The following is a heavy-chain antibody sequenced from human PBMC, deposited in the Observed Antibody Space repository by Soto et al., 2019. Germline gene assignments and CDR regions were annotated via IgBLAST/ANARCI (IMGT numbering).Heavy chain of an antibody. CDR1: GFTFSSYA. D-gene: IGHD3-9*01. CDR2: ISYDGSNK. Sequence: PGGSLRLSCAASGFTFSSYAMHWVRQAPGKGLEWVAVISYDGSNKYYADSVKGRFTISRDNSKNTLYLQMNSLRAEDTAVYYCARDLFYSAPPPRYYYGMDVWGQGTTVTVSS. J-gene: IGHJ6*02. V-gene: IGHV3-30-3*01. CDR3: ARDLFYSAPPPRYYYGMDV.